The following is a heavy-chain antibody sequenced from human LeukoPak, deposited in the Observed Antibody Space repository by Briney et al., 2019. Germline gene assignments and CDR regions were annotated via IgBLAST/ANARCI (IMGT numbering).Heavy chain of an antibody. Sequence: SGPTLMHPPRTLTLTCTFSGFSLGTSGVGVRWVRQPPEKALEWLTLIDWNDDKRYSPSLKSRLTITKDTSKNQVILTMTNMDPVDTATYYCAHSEGYWAAKYDFDYWGQGTLVTVSS. CDR1: GFSLGTSGVG. J-gene: IGHJ4*02. V-gene: IGHV2-5*01. CDR2: IDWNDDK. D-gene: IGHD3-22*01. CDR3: AHSEGYWAAKYDFDY.